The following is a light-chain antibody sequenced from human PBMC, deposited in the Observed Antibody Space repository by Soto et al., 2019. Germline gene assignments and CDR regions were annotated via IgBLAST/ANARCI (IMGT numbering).Light chain of an antibody. CDR1: QDIGTY. CDR2: AAS. V-gene: IGKV1-39*01. CDR3: QQSYSTPIT. J-gene: IGKJ5*01. Sequence: DIQITQSPSSLSSSILESFIITCRASQDIGTYLNWYQHKPGKAPKHLIYAASSLQTGVPSRFSGSGSGTDFTLTINSLQPEDFATYSCQQSYSTPITFGQGTRLEIK.